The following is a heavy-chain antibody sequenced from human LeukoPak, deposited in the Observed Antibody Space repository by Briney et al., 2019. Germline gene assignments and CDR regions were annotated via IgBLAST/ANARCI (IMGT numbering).Heavy chain of an antibody. V-gene: IGHV5-51*01. CDR2: FYPGDSDT. J-gene: IGHJ4*02. D-gene: IGHD5-12*01. Sequence: GESLKISWKGFGYRFTIYWGGGVRKMPGKGLEWMGIFYPGDSDTRYSPSFQGQVTISADKSISTAYLQWSSLKASDTATHYCATPKRWGYEANDFDIWGQGTLVTVSS. CDR1: GYRFTIYW. CDR3: ATPKRWGYEANDFDI.